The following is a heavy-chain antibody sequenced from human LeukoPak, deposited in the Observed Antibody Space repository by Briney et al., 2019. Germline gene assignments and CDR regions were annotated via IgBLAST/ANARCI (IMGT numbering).Heavy chain of an antibody. D-gene: IGHD5-12*01. Sequence: SETLSLTCAVYGGSFSGYYWSWIRQPPGKGLEWIGEINHSGSTNYNPSLKSRVTISVDTSKNQFSLKLSSVTAADTAVYHCARIVYSGYDYLNGFDYWGQGTLVTVSS. V-gene: IGHV4-34*01. J-gene: IGHJ4*02. CDR1: GGSFSGYY. CDR3: ARIVYSGYDYLNGFDY. CDR2: INHSGST.